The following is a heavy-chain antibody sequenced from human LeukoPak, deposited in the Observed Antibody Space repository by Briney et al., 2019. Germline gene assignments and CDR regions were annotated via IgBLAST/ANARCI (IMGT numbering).Heavy chain of an antibody. Sequence: PGGSLRPSCAASGFTFSSYAMSWVRQAPGKGLEWVSAISGSGGSTYYADSVKGRFTISRDNSKNTLYLQMNSLRAEDTAVYYCANPRRGYSSGWYYFDYWGQGTLVTVSS. CDR2: ISGSGGST. CDR3: ANPRRGYSSGWYYFDY. CDR1: GFTFSSYA. J-gene: IGHJ4*02. V-gene: IGHV3-23*01. D-gene: IGHD6-19*01.